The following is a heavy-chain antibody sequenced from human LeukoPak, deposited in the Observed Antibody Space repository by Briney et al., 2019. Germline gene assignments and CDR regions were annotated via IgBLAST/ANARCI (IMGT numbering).Heavy chain of an antibody. CDR1: GYTFTGYY. J-gene: IGHJ4*02. V-gene: IGHV1-2*02. D-gene: IGHD6-19*01. CDR3: ARADSSGWSESFDY. CDR2: INPNSGGT. Sequence: ASVKVSCKASGYTFTGYYMHWVRQVPGQGLEWMGWINPNSGGTNYAQKFQGRVTMTRDTSISTAYMELSRLRSDDTAVYYCARADSSGWSESFDYWGQGTLVTVSS.